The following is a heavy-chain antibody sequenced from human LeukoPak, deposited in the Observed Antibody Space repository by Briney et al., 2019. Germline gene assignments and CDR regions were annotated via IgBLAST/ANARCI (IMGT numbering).Heavy chain of an antibody. D-gene: IGHD2-21*02. CDR3: AKSDGYGLIDY. CDR2: IYSSGST. Sequence: SETLSLTCTVSGGSISSGSYYWGWIRQPPGKGLEWIGSIYSSGSTYYNSSLKSRVTISIDTSKNQVSLKMSFVAAADTAVYYCAKSDGYGLIDYWGQGTLVTVSS. J-gene: IGHJ4*01. V-gene: IGHV4-39*01. CDR1: GGSISSGSYY.